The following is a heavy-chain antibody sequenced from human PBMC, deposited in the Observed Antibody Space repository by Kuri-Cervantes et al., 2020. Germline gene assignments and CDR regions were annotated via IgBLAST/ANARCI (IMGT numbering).Heavy chain of an antibody. J-gene: IGHJ5*02. Sequence: GSLRLSCAVYGGSFSGYYWSWIRQPPGKGLEWIGEINHSGSTNYNPSLKSRVTISVDTPKNQFSLKLSSVTAADTAVYYCARVRNIAAAGFDPWGQGALVTVSS. CDR3: ARVRNIAAAGFDP. CDR2: INHSGST. CDR1: GGSFSGYY. D-gene: IGHD6-13*01. V-gene: IGHV4-34*01.